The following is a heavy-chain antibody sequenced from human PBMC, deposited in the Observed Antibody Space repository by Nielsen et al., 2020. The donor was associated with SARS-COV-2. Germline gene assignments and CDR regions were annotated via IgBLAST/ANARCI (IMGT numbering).Heavy chain of an antibody. D-gene: IGHD3-22*01. CDR3: AREGNYYDSSARHGFDP. CDR1: GGSISSYY. CDR2: IYYSGST. V-gene: IGHV4-59*01. J-gene: IGHJ5*02. Sequence: SETLSLTCTVSGGSISSYYWSWIRQPPGKGLEWIGYIYYSGSTNYNPSLKSRVTISVDTSKNQFSLKLSSVTAADTAVYYCAREGNYYDSSARHGFDPWGQGTLVTVSS.